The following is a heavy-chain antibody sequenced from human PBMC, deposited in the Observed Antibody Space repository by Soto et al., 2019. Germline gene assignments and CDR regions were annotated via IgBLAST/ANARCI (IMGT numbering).Heavy chain of an antibody. CDR3: ARVWGGAFDF. Sequence: SETLSLTCVVSGGSLCSYYWSWIRQPPGKGLEWIGYIYYSGSSNYNPSLKSRVTISVDTSKNQFSLKLSSVTAADTAVYYCARVWGGAFDFWGQGTMVTVSS. D-gene: IGHD3-10*01. CDR2: IYYSGSS. V-gene: IGHV4-59*01. J-gene: IGHJ3*01. CDR1: GGSLCSYY.